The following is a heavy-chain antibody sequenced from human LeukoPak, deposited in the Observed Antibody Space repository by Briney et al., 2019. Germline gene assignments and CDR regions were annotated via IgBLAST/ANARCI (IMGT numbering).Heavy chain of an antibody. CDR2: INPNSGGT. Sequence: ASVKVSCKASGYTFTGYYMHWVRQAPGQGLEWMGWINPNSGGTNYAQKFQGRVTMTRDTSVSTAYMELSRLRSDDTAVYYCAREYYDSSGYSNYAFFDYWGQGTLVTVSS. D-gene: IGHD3-22*01. CDR1: GYTFTGYY. V-gene: IGHV1-2*02. J-gene: IGHJ4*02. CDR3: AREYYDSSGYSNYAFFDY.